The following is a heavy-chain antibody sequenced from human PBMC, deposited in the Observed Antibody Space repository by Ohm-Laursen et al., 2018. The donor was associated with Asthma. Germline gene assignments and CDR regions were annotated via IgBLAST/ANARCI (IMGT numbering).Heavy chain of an antibody. CDR2: IYYTGST. CDR1: GDSFTSGGHY. D-gene: IGHD4-17*01. V-gene: IGHV4-31*03. Sequence: TLSLTCTVSGDSFTSGGHYWSWIRQLPGKGLEWIGYIYYTGSTYYNPSLESRVTISLDSSKNQFSLKLSSVTAADTAVYYCARSDYGEQSVDYWGQGTLVTVSS. CDR3: ARSDYGEQSVDY. J-gene: IGHJ4*02.